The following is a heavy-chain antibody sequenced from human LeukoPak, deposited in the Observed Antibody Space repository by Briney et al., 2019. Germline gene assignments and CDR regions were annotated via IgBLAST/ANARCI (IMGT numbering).Heavy chain of an antibody. J-gene: IGHJ4*02. CDR3: ARASYSSGPDY. Sequence: GGSLRLFCAASGFTFSVYSMNWVRQATGKGLEWVSYIDPRSTNKYYADSVKGRFTISRENAKSSLYLQMNSLRDEDTAVYYCARASYSSGPDYWGQGTLVTVSS. D-gene: IGHD3-22*01. CDR1: GFTFSVYS. CDR2: IDPRSTNK. V-gene: IGHV3-48*02.